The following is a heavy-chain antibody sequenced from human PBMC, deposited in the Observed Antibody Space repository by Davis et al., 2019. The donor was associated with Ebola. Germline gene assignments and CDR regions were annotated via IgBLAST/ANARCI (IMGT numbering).Heavy chain of an antibody. J-gene: IGHJ4*02. V-gene: IGHV3-7*03. CDR2: IKEDGSEK. D-gene: IGHD6-19*01. CDR1: GFTFSSHW. CDR3: AKDSGWYYFDY. Sequence: GESLKISCAASGFTFSSHWMTWVRQAPGKGLEWVANIKEDGSEKSYVDSVKGRFTISRDNAKNSLYLQLNSLRAEDTAVYYCAKDSGWYYFDYWGQGTLVTVSS.